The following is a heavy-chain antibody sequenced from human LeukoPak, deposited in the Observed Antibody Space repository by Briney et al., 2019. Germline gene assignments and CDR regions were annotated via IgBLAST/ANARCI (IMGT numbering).Heavy chain of an antibody. CDR2: VSSDGSNK. Sequence: GGSLRLSCAASGFTFSSYAMHWVRQAPGKGLEWVAVVSSDGSNKYYADSVKGRFTISRDNSKNTLYLQMNSLRAEDTAVYYCARDMTDTAMTKASYYFDYWGQGTLVTVSS. J-gene: IGHJ4*02. CDR3: ARDMTDTAMTKASYYFDY. D-gene: IGHD5-18*01. CDR1: GFTFSSYA. V-gene: IGHV3-30-3*01.